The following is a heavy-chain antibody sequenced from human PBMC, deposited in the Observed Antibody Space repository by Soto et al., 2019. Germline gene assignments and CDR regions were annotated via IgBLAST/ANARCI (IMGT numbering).Heavy chain of an antibody. V-gene: IGHV1-24*01. J-gene: IGHJ4*02. D-gene: IGHD6-19*01. CDR3: ASQGGSGWYIDY. Sequence: QVQLVQSGAEVKKPGASVKVSCKVSGYTLTELSMHWVRQAPGKGLEWMGGFDPEDGETIYAQKFQGRVTMTEGTSTDTAYMELTSLRSEDTAVYYCASQGGSGWYIDYWGQGTLVTVSS. CDR1: GYTLTELS. CDR2: FDPEDGET.